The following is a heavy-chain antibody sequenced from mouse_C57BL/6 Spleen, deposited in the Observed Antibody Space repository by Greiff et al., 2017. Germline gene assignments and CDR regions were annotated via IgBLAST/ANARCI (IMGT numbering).Heavy chain of an antibody. V-gene: IGHV1-80*01. J-gene: IGHJ1*03. CDR1: GYAFSSYW. CDR2: IYPGDGDT. CDR3: ARYYYGSSYEGYFDV. D-gene: IGHD1-1*01. Sequence: VQLQQSGAELVKPGASVKISCKASGYAFSSYWMNWVKQRPGKGLEWIGQIYPGDGDTNYNGKFKGKATLTADNSSSTAYMQLSSLTSEDSAVYFCARYYYGSSYEGYFDVWGTGTTVTVSS.